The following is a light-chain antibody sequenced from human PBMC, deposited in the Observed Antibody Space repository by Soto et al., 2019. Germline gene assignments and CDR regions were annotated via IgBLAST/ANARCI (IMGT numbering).Light chain of an antibody. CDR1: QNVRSDY. CDR3: QQYGNSPLT. J-gene: IGKJ4*01. CDR2: GVS. V-gene: IGKV3-20*01. Sequence: EIVLTQSPATLSLSPGDRATLSCRASQNVRSDYFAWYQQKPGQAPRVIIFGVSTRASATPDRFRGSGSGTYFTLTISRLEPDDFAQYYCQQYGNSPLTFGGGTKVE.